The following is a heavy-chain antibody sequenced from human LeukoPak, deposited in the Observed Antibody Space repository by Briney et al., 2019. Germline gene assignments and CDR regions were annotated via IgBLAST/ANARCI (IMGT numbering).Heavy chain of an antibody. Sequence: SDTLSLTCTGSGGSIASYYWSWIRQSPGKRLEWIASINYSGRTKLNPSLQSRVTISLDMSNNRFSLQLRSVTAADTAIYSCARLLDYDNSGDPDTFDIWGQGTMVTVFS. D-gene: IGHD3-22*01. CDR3: ARLLDYDNSGDPDTFDI. CDR2: INYSGRT. V-gene: IGHV4-59*01. CDR1: GGSIASYY. J-gene: IGHJ3*02.